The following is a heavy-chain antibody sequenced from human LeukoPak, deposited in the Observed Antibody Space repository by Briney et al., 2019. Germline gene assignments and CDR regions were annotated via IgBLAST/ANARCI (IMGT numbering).Heavy chain of an antibody. CDR3: ARHEEEDGYNAKTFDY. V-gene: IGHV4-39*01. D-gene: IGHD5-24*01. CDR1: RGSIASSDYY. J-gene: IGHJ4*02. Sequence: SETLSLTCTVSRGSIASSDYYWGWIRQSPGRGLEWIGSIYYSRNTYYSPSLKSRVTISVDTSKNQFSLKLSSVTAADTAVYYCARHEEEDGYNAKTFDYWGQGTLVTVSS. CDR2: IYYSRNT.